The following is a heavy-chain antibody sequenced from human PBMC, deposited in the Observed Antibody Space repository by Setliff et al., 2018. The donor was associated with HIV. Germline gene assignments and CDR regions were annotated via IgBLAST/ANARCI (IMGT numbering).Heavy chain of an antibody. CDR2: IYYSGSS. Sequence: SETLSLTCTVSGDSISSGGYYWSWIRQSPGKGLEWIGYIYYSGSSYYNPSLQSRITMSVETSMNQFSLRLTSVTAADTAIYYCARTIQPSSSPSDFWGQGILVTVSS. V-gene: IGHV4-31*03. CDR1: GDSISSGGYY. CDR3: ARTIQPSSSPSDF. J-gene: IGHJ4*02. D-gene: IGHD6-19*01.